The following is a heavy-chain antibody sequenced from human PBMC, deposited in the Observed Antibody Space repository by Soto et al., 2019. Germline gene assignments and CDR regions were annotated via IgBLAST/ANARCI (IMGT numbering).Heavy chain of an antibody. CDR3: ARDESEYCSGGSCYPPGDYYNYMDV. CDR2: ISSSSSYI. V-gene: IGHV3-21*01. CDR1: GFTFSSYN. Sequence: GGSLRLSCAASGFTFSSYNMNWVRQAPGKGLEWVSSISSSSSYIYYADSVKGRFTISRDNAKKSLYLQMNSLRAEDTAVYYCARDESEYCSGGSCYPPGDYYNYMDVWGKGTTVTVSS. D-gene: IGHD2-15*01. J-gene: IGHJ6*03.